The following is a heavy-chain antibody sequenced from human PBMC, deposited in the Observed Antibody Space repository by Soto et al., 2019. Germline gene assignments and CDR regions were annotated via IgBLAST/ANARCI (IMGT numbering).Heavy chain of an antibody. CDR2: INHSGST. J-gene: IGHJ4*02. V-gene: IGHV4-34*01. CDR3: ARVPRYSSSRIFDY. D-gene: IGHD6-6*01. Sequence: PWETLSLTCAVYGGSFSGYYWNWIRQPPGKGLEWIGEINHSGSTDYNPSLKSRVTISVDTSKNQFSLKLSSVTAADTAVYYCARVPRYSSSRIFDYWGQGTLVTVSS. CDR1: GGSFSGYY.